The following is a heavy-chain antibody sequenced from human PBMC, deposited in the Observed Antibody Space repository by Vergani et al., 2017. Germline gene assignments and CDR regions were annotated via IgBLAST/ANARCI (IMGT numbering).Heavy chain of an antibody. V-gene: IGHV1-69*11. CDR2: IIHILGTA. Sequence: QVQLVQSGAEVKKPGASVKVSCKASGGTFSSYAISWVRQAPGQGLEWMGRIIHILGTANYAQKFQGRVTITADESTSTAYMELSSLRSEDTAVYYCAVGDCSGGSCYATVTDAFDIWGQGTMVTVSS. CDR1: GGTFSSYA. CDR3: AVGDCSGGSCYATVTDAFDI. D-gene: IGHD2-15*01. J-gene: IGHJ3*02.